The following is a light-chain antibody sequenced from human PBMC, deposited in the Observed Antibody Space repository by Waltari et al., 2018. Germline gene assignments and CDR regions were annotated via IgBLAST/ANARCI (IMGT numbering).Light chain of an antibody. Sequence: DIVMTQSPDSLALSLGERATINCRSSQSLLFSSNHKNYLAWYQKKPGQPPKLLIYWASTRDSGVPDRFSGSGSGTDFTLTISGRQAEDVAVYYCQQYVTTPRAFGQGTKVEIK. J-gene: IGKJ1*01. CDR1: QSLLFSSNHKNY. V-gene: IGKV4-1*01. CDR3: QQYVTTPRA. CDR2: WAS.